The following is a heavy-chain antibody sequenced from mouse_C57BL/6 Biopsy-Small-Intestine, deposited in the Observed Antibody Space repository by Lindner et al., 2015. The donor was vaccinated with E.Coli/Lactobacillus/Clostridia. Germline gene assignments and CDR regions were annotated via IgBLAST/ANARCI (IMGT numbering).Heavy chain of an antibody. Sequence: VQLQESGPELVKPGASVKISCKASGYAFSSSWMNWLKQRPGRGLEWIGQIYPGDGDTNYDGKFKDKATFTVDKSSSTAYMELRSLTSEDTAVYYCTRCLHDGYYAWFAYWGQGTLVTVSA. CDR1: GYAFSSSW. D-gene: IGHD2-3*01. J-gene: IGHJ3*01. CDR3: TRCLHDGYYAWFAY. V-gene: IGHV1-80*01. CDR2: IYPGDGDT.